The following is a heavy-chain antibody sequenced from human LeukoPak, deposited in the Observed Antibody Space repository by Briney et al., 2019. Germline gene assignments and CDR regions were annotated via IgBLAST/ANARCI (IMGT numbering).Heavy chain of an antibody. Sequence: GGSLRLSCAASGFTVSSNYMSWVRQAPGKGLEWVSVIYSGGNTYYTDSVKGRFTISRDNSKNTLYLQMNSLRAEDTAVYYCARDRARGEFDYWGQGTLVTVSS. CDR2: IYSGGNT. CDR1: GFTVSSNY. J-gene: IGHJ4*02. CDR3: ARDRARGEFDY. V-gene: IGHV3-53*01. D-gene: IGHD3-16*01.